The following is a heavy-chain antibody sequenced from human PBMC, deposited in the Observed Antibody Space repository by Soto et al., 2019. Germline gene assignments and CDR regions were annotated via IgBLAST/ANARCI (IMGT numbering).Heavy chain of an antibody. D-gene: IGHD3-9*01. J-gene: IGHJ4*02. CDR2: IYWDDSK. V-gene: IGHV2-5*02. CDR3: AHKGPEDWPLDY. Sequence: GSGPTGGPTQTLTLTCAFSGFSLSTSGLGVGWIRQPPGKALEWLAVIYWDDSKHYSPSLRSRLTITKDTSKNQVVLTMTNMDPMDTGTYYCAHKGPEDWPLDYWGQGTLVTVS. CDR1: GFSLSTSGLG.